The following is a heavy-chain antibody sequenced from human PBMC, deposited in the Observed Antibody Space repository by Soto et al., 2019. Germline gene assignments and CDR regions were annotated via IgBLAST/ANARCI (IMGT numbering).Heavy chain of an antibody. D-gene: IGHD6-13*01. V-gene: IGHV4-59*01. CDR1: GGPIRGYY. J-gene: IGHJ3*02. CDR2: VYYSGTT. Sequence: SETLSLTCNLSGGPIRGYYWNSIRHSPGKGLQWIANVYYSGTTNYNPSLRSRATISLYSPMSLFSLTLKSVTAADTAVYYWGRGRSWYSWDAFEIWRKGTMVA. CDR3: GRGRSWYSWDAFEI.